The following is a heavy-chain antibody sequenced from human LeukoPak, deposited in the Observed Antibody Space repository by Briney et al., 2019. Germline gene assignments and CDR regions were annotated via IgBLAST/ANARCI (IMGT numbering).Heavy chain of an antibody. J-gene: IGHJ4*02. CDR2: IRHDGSDK. V-gene: IGHV3-30*02. Sequence: GGSLRLSWTAAGFTFNNYGMHWVRQAPGKGVEWGGYIRHDGSDKYYGSSVKGRFTIARDNSKNTLDLHMNSLRAEDTAVYYCARDRDYSFDYWGQGILVTVSS. CDR1: GFTFNNYG. CDR3: ARDRDYSFDY. D-gene: IGHD4-11*01.